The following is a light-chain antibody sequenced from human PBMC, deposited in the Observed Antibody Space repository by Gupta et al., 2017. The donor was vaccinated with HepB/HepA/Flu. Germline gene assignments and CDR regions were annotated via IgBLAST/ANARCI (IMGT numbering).Light chain of an antibody. CDR1: QSITSK. V-gene: IGKV1-39*01. Sequence: DIQMTQSPSSLSASVGDRVTITCRTSQSITSKLNWYQQKPGKAPKFLIYAASSLQRGVLSRFSGSGSGSGTNFTLTISGLQPEDFATYYCLQCASTPHTFGHGTKLDIK. J-gene: IGKJ3*01. CDR2: AAS. CDR3: LQCASTPHT.